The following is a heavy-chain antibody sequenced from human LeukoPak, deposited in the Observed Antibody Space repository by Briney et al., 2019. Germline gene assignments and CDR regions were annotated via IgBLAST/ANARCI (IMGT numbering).Heavy chain of an antibody. CDR2: IKSKTDGGTT. D-gene: IGHD6-13*01. V-gene: IGHV3-15*01. J-gene: IGHJ4*02. CDR3: TIHAALDW. CDR1: GSTFSNAW. Sequence: GGSLRLSCVVSGSTFSNAWMNWVRQAPGKGLEWVGRIKSKTDGGTTDYAAPVKGRFTISRDDSKDTLYLQMNSLKSEDTAVYYCTIHAALDWWGQGTLVTVSS.